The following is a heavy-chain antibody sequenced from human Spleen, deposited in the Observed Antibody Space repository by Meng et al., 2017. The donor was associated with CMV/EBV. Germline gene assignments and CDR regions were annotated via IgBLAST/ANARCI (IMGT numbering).Heavy chain of an antibody. CDR3: VRDTDDFGANDAFDI. V-gene: IGHV3-73*01. CDR1: GFTFSGSV. D-gene: IGHD4-17*01. CDR2: IRSKANNYAT. J-gene: IGHJ3*02. Sequence: GESLKISCAASGFTFSGSVVHWVRQASGKGLEWVGRIRSKANNYATAYAESVKGRFTISRDNAKNSLFLQMNSLRAEDTAIYYCVRDTDDFGANDAFDIWGQGTMVTVSS.